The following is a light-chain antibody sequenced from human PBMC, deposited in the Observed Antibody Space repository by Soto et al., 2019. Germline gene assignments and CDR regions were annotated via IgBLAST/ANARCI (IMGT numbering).Light chain of an antibody. J-gene: IGKJ3*01. Sequence: EVVMTQSPLSLSVTLGQPASISCRSGQSLVHSNGYTYLQWFQQRPGQSPRRLIFWVSSRDSGVPDRFSGSGSGTHFTLNISRVEAEDIGVYYCMQGTQSPFTFGPGTKVDIK. CDR3: MQGTQSPFT. CDR1: QSLVHSNGYTY. V-gene: IGKV2-30*02. CDR2: WVS.